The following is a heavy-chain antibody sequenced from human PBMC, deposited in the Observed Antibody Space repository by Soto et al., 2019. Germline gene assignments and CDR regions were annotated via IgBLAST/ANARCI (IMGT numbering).Heavy chain of an antibody. V-gene: IGHV3-30-3*01. Sequence: QVQLVESGGGVVQPGRSLRLSCAASGFTFSSYAMHWVRQAPGKGLEWVAVISYDGSNKYYADSVKGRFTISRDNSKNTLYLQMNRLRAEDTAVYYCARDSWYSSSIDGMDVWGQGTTVTVSS. CDR2: ISYDGSNK. J-gene: IGHJ6*02. CDR3: ARDSWYSSSIDGMDV. D-gene: IGHD6-6*01. CDR1: GFTFSSYA.